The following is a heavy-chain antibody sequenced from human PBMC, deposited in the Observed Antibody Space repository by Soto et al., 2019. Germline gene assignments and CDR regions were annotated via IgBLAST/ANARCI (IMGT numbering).Heavy chain of an antibody. CDR3: ARTLSGSYSKFDY. D-gene: IGHD3-10*01. Sequence: SETLSLTCSISSGGYYWSWIRQHPGKGLEWIGYIYYNGRTYYNPSLKSRVNISVDTSKKQFYLKLSSVTAADTAVYYCARTLSGSYSKFDYWGQGTLVTVSS. V-gene: IGHV4-31*02. J-gene: IGHJ4*02. CDR1: ISSGGYY. CDR2: IYYNGRT.